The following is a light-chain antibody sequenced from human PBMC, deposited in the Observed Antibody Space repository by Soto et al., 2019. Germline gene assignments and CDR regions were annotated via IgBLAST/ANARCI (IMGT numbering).Light chain of an antibody. V-gene: IGKV3-20*01. CDR2: GIS. CDR1: QSVNRRS. J-gene: IGKJ1*01. CDR3: QQYDNSRT. Sequence: IVLPQSPGTLSLSPGEGATLSCRASQSVNRRSLAWYQQKPGQAPRLLISGISNRATGIPDRFSGSGSGADFTLTISRLEPEDFAVYYCQQYDNSRTFGQGTKVEIK.